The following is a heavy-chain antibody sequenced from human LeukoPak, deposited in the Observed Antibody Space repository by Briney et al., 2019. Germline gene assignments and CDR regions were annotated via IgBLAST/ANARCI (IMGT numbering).Heavy chain of an antibody. CDR3: ARDWVRRGFDY. J-gene: IGHJ4*02. D-gene: IGHD1-1*01. Sequence: PGGSLRLSCAASGFTFSSDWMIWVRQAPGKGLEWVANIKPDEGEKYYVDSVKGRFTVSRDNAKNSLYLQMNSLRVEDTAVYYCARDWVRRGFDYWGQGTLVTVSS. CDR2: IKPDEGEK. CDR1: GFTFSSDW. V-gene: IGHV3-7*01.